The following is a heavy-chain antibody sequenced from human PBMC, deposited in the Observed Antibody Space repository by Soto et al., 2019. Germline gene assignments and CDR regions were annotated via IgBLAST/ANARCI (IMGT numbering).Heavy chain of an antibody. CDR1: GFTFSSYG. Sequence: GGSLRLSCSASGFTFSSYGMHWVRQVPGKGLEWVAVISYDGSKKYYADSVKGRFTISRDNSKNTLYLQMNSLRAEDTAVYYCAKIVKDIVLVPAAMGGDIWGQGTMVTVSS. V-gene: IGHV3-30*18. CDR3: AKIVKDIVLVPAAMGGDI. J-gene: IGHJ3*02. CDR2: ISYDGSKK. D-gene: IGHD2-2*01.